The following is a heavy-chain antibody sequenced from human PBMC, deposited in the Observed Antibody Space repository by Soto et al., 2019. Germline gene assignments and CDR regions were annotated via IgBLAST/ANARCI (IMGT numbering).Heavy chain of an antibody. CDR2: IIPILGIA. J-gene: IGHJ4*02. Sequence: QVQLVQSGAEVKKPGSSVKVSCKASGGTFSSYTISWVRQAPGQGLEWMGRIIPILGIANYAQKFQGRVTITAHKSTSTAYMELSSLRSEDTAVYYCASHDFWSGDHRAYFDYWGQGTLVTVSS. D-gene: IGHD3-3*01. CDR1: GGTFSSYT. CDR3: ASHDFWSGDHRAYFDY. V-gene: IGHV1-69*02.